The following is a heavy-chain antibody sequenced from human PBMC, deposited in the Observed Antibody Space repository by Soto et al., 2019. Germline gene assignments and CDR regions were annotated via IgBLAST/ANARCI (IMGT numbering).Heavy chain of an antibody. Sequence: QVQLVQSGAEVKRPGASVKVSCKASGYTFTTYYMHWVRQAPGQGLEWLGIINPNGGSTTYAQKFQGRVTMTRDTSTSTVYLELSSPRSEDTAVYYCARAGYCSGGTCFHGNCDYWGQGTLVTVSA. J-gene: IGHJ4*02. CDR1: GYTFTTYY. CDR2: INPNGGST. D-gene: IGHD2-15*01. CDR3: ARAGYCSGGTCFHGNCDY. V-gene: IGHV1-46*01.